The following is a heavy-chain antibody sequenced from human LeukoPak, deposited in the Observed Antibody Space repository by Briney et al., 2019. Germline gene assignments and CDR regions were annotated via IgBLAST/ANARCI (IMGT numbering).Heavy chain of an antibody. V-gene: IGHV4-30-4*08. D-gene: IGHD3-22*01. Sequence: SQTLSLTCTVSGGSISSGDYYWSWIRQPPGKGLEWIGYIYYSGSTYYNPSPKSRVTISVDTSKNQFSLKLSSVTAADTAVYYCASSLGYDSSGYYYTSDYWGQGTLVTVSS. CDR3: ASSLGYDSSGYYYTSDY. CDR1: GGSISSGDYY. J-gene: IGHJ4*02. CDR2: IYYSGST.